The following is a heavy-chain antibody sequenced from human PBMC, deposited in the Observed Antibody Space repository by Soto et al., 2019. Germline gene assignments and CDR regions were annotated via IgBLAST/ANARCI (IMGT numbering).Heavy chain of an antibody. CDR3: AKDRYDFQHAPYYFDN. D-gene: IGHD1-20*01. CDR1: GFTFSSYG. Sequence: GGSLRLSCAGSGFTFSSYGMHWVRQAPGKGLEWVAVIRYDGSNKYYADSVKGRFTISRDNSKNTLYLQMSSLRAEDTAVYHCAKDRYDFQHAPYYFDNWGQGTLVTVSS. CDR2: IRYDGSNK. J-gene: IGHJ4*02. V-gene: IGHV3-30*02.